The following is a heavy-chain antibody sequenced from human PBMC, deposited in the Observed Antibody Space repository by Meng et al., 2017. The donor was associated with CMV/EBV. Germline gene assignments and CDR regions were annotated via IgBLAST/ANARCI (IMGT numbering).Heavy chain of an antibody. D-gene: IGHD3-3*01. Sequence: ESLKISCTVSGYSISSGYYWGWIRQPPGKGLEWIGSIYHSGSTYYNPSPKSRVTISVDTSKNQFSLKLSSVTAADTAVYYCARCCLGDNYDFWSGYFNYYYYYGMDVWGQGTTVTVSS. CDR3: ARCCLGDNYDFWSGYFNYYYYYGMDV. V-gene: IGHV4-38-2*02. CDR1: GYSISSGYY. CDR2: IYHSGST. J-gene: IGHJ6*02.